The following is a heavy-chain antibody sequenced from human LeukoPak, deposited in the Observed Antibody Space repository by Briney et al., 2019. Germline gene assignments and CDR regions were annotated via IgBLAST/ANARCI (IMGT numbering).Heavy chain of an antibody. Sequence: QPGGSLRLSCAASGFTFSSDSMNWVRQGPGKGLEWVSYISSSSSTIYYADSVKGRFTISRDNAKNSLYLQMNSLRAEDTALYYCASAGLTYGSGSYFVYWGQGTLVTVSS. CDR3: ASAGLTYGSGSYFVY. J-gene: IGHJ4*02. D-gene: IGHD3-10*01. CDR1: GFTFSSDS. V-gene: IGHV3-48*01. CDR2: ISSSSSTI.